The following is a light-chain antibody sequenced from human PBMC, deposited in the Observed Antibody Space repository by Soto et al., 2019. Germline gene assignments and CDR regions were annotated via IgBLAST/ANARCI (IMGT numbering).Light chain of an antibody. CDR3: QRYNSAPYT. J-gene: IGKJ2*01. V-gene: IGKV1-27*01. CDR2: SAS. CDR1: QGISNY. Sequence: DLPMTQSPSSLSASVGDRVTITCRASQGISNYLAWYQQKPGKVPKLLIYSASTLQSGVPSRFSGSGSGTDFTLTISSLQPEDVATYYCQRYNSAPYTFGQGTKLETK.